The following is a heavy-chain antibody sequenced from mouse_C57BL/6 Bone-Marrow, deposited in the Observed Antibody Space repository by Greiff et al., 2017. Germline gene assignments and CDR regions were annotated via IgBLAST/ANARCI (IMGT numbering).Heavy chain of an antibody. CDR2: IRSKSNNYAT. J-gene: IGHJ2*01. CDR3: VRWGYCSSYGFDY. D-gene: IGHD1-1*01. Sequence: EVQLVESGGGLVQPKGSLKLSCAASGFSFNTYAMNWVRQAPGKGLEWVARIRSKSNNYATYYADSVKDRFTISRDDSESMLYLQMNNLKTEDTAMYYCVRWGYCSSYGFDYWGQGTTLTVSS. CDR1: GFSFNTYA. V-gene: IGHV10-1*01.